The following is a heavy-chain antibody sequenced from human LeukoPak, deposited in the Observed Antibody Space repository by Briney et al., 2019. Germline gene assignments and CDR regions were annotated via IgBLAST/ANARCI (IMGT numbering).Heavy chain of an antibody. Sequence: GGSLRLSCAASGFTFNDDDMHWVRQAPGKGLEWVSGISWNSGNIGYADSVKGRFTISRDNAKNSLYLQMNSLRTEDTALYYCAKDLWYAAYYFDFWGQGTLVTVSS. J-gene: IGHJ4*02. CDR1: GFTFNDDD. D-gene: IGHD3-10*01. CDR2: ISWNSGNI. V-gene: IGHV3-9*01. CDR3: AKDLWYAAYYFDF.